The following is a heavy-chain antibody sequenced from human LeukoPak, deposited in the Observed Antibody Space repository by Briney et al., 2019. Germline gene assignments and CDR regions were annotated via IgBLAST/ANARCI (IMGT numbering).Heavy chain of an antibody. V-gene: IGHV3-23*01. D-gene: IGHD5-12*01. CDR2: VGGGDDI. Sequence: GGSLRLSCVASGFSFNNYGMSWVRQAPGKGLEWVSSVGGGDDIHYADSVKGRFTGSRDDAKNTVYLQMNSLRADDTAVYYCARAGGLVATNYAMDVWGQGTTVTVSS. CDR1: GFSFNNYG. CDR3: ARAGGLVATNYAMDV. J-gene: IGHJ6*02.